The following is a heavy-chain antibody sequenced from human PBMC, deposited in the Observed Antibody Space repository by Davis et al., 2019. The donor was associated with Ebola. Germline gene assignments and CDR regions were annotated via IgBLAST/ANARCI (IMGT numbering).Heavy chain of an antibody. D-gene: IGHD6-6*01. CDR3: ARIRPITARGDH. Sequence: ARSLRLSCAVYGRSFSGYYWSWIRQPPGKGLEWHGEINHSGSTNYNPSLKSRVTISVDTSKNQFSLKLSSVTAADTAVYYCARIRPITARGDHWGQGTLVTISS. CDR1: GRSFSGYY. V-gene: IGHV4-34*01. J-gene: IGHJ4*02. CDR2: INHSGST.